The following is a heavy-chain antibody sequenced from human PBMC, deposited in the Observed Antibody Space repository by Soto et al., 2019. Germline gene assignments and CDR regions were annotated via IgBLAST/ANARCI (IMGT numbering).Heavy chain of an antibody. CDR1: GVSVSSVKYF. CDR2: LYNNGNT. Sequence: PSETLSLTCTVSGVSVSSVKYFWSWIRQPPGKGLEWIAYLYNNGNTNYNPSLKSRATISVDTSKNQCSLKLTSVTAADSAVYFCARTVIPVGNLAAFDHWGQGVLVTVSS. CDR3: ARTVIPVGNLAAFDH. V-gene: IGHV4-61*01. J-gene: IGHJ4*02. D-gene: IGHD7-27*01.